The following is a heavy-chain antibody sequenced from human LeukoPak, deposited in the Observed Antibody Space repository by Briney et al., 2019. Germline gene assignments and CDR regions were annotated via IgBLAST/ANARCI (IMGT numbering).Heavy chain of an antibody. CDR2: ISGNGGST. D-gene: IGHD6-6*01. V-gene: IGHV3-23*01. J-gene: IGHJ4*02. CDR3: AREEGYSTSSSDY. Sequence: GGSLRRSCEAAGFTFSSHAMSWVRQAPGKGLEWVSGISGNGGSTYYADSVKGRFTISRDNSKNTMYMQMNSLRGEDTAIYYCAREEGYSTSSSDYWGEGTLVTVSS. CDR1: GFTFSSHA.